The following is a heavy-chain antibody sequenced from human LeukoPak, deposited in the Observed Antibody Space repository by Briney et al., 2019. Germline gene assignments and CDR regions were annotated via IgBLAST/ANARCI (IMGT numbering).Heavy chain of an antibody. J-gene: IGHJ4*02. CDR2: IYYSGST. D-gene: IGHD6-19*01. CDR1: GGSISSYY. Sequence: SETLSLTCTVSGGSISSYYWSWIRQSPGKGLEWIGYIYYSGSTNYNPSLESRVTISVDTSKNQFSLKLSSVTAADTAVYYCARGRYSSGWYVDYFDYWGQGTLVTVSS. V-gene: IGHV4-59*01. CDR3: ARGRYSSGWYVDYFDY.